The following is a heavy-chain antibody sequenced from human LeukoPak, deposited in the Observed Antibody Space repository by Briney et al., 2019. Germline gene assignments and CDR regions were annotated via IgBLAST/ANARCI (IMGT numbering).Heavy chain of an antibody. CDR1: GGSISSSSSY. J-gene: IGHJ4*02. D-gene: IGHD3-10*01. CDR2: IYYSGST. CDR3: ARALQVLLWFGELFQPPHY. Sequence: PSETLSLTCTVSGGSISSSSSYWGWIRQPPGKGPEWIGSIYYSGSTYYNPSLKSRVTISVDTSKNQFSLKLSSVTAADTAVYYCARALQVLLWFGELFQPPHYWGQGTLVTVSS. V-gene: IGHV4-39*07.